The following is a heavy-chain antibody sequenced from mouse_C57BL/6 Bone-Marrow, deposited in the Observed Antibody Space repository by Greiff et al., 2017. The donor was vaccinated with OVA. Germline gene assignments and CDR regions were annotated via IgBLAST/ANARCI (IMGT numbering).Heavy chain of an antibody. CDR2: ISYDGSN. Sequence: EVKLMESGPGLVKPSQSLSLTCSVTGYSITRGYYWNWIRQFPGNKLEWMGYISYDGSNNYNPSLTNRISITRDSSKNQLFLKVNSVTTEDTATYYCARGGLLRSDYYAMDYWGQGTSVTVSS. V-gene: IGHV3-6*01. CDR1: GYSITRGYY. CDR3: ARGGLLRSDYYAMDY. J-gene: IGHJ4*01. D-gene: IGHD1-1*01.